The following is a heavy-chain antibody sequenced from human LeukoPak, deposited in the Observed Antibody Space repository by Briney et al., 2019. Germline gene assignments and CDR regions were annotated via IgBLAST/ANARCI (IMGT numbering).Heavy chain of an antibody. V-gene: IGHV3-30*18. CDR2: ISYDGSNK. CDR1: GFTFSSYG. CDR3: AKYSSSWSRGAFDI. D-gene: IGHD6-13*01. Sequence: GGSLRLSRAASGFTFSSYGMHWVRQAPGKGLEWVAVISYDGSNKYYADSVKGRFTISRDNSKNTLYLQMNSLRAEDTAVYYCAKYSSSWSRGAFDIWGQGTMVTVSS. J-gene: IGHJ3*02.